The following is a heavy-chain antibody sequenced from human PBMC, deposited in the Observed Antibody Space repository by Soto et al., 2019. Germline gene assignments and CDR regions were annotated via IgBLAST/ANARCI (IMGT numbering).Heavy chain of an antibody. J-gene: IGHJ6*02. D-gene: IGHD2-2*01. CDR2: IIPIFGTA. CDR1: GGTFSSYA. Sequence: GASVKVSCKASGGTFSSYAISWVRQAPGQGLEWMGGIIPIFGTANYAQKFQGRVTITADESTSTAYMELSSLRSEDTAVYYCAREDDIVVVPAAQYGMGVWGQGTTVTVSS. CDR3: AREDDIVVVPAAQYGMGV. V-gene: IGHV1-69*13.